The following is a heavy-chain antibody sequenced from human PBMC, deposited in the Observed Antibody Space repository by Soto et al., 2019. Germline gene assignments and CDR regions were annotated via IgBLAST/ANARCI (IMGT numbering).Heavy chain of an antibody. J-gene: IGHJ4*02. CDR3: ARRGGGNSPYYFAY. CDR2: IHHSGNT. Sequence: TSETLSLTCAVYGESYSSYYWSWIRQPPGKGLEWIGEIHHSGNTNYIPSLKNRVTILVDTSKNQFSLKLTSLTAADTAVYYCARRGGGNSPYYFAYGGGEP. CDR1: GESYSSYY. D-gene: IGHD3-16*01. V-gene: IGHV4-34*01.